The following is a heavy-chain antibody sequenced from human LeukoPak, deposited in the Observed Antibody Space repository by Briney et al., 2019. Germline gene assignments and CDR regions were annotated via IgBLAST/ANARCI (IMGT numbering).Heavy chain of an antibody. CDR1: EFTFSDVW. J-gene: IGHJ3*02. V-gene: IGHV3-21*01. CDR3: ARDPSSSWYEGAFDI. CDR2: ISSSSSYI. D-gene: IGHD6-13*01. Sequence: GGSLRLSCAASEFTFSDVWMNWVRQAPGKGLEWVSSISSSSSYIYYADSVKGRFTISRDNAKNSLYLQMNSLRAEDTAVYYCARDPSSSWYEGAFDIWGQGTMVTVSS.